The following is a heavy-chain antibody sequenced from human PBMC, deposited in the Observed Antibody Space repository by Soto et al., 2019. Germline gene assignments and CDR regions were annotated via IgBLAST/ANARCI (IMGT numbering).Heavy chain of an antibody. CDR3: ARDSYGVDY. D-gene: IGHD1-26*01. CDR2: IWYDGSNK. V-gene: IGHV3-33*01. CDR1: GFTVSSYG. Sequence: QVQLVASGGGVVQPGRSLRLSCAASGFTVSSYGMHWVRQAPGKGLEWVAVIWYDGSNKYYADSVKGRFTISRDNSKNTLYMQMNSLRAEDTAVYYSARDSYGVDYWGQGTLVTVSS. J-gene: IGHJ4*02.